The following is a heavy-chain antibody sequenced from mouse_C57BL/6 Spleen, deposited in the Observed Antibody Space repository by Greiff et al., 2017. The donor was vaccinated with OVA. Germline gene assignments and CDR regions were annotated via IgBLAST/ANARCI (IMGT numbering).Heavy chain of an antibody. CDR1: GFTFSSYA. CDR2: ISDGGSYT. V-gene: IGHV5-4*01. CDR3: ARDQGLRPGWYFDV. J-gene: IGHJ1*03. D-gene: IGHD2-4*01. Sequence: EVHLVESGGGLVKPGGSLKLSCAASGFTFSSYAMSWVRQTPEKRLEWVATISDGGSYTYYPDNVKGRFTISRDNAKNNLYLQMSHLKSEDTAMYYWARDQGLRPGWYFDVWGTGTTVTVSS.